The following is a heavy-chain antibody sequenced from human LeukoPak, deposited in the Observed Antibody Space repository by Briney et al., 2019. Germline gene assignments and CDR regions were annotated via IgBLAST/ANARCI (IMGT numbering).Heavy chain of an antibody. CDR1: GFTFSSYW. V-gene: IGHV3-7*01. CDR2: IKQDGSEK. J-gene: IGHJ5*02. D-gene: IGHD6-13*01. CDR3: ARDVSSSWSRWFDP. Sequence: GGSLRLSCAASGFTFSSYWMSWVRQAPGKGLEWVANIKQDGSEKYYVDSVKGRFTISRDNAKNSLYLQMNSLRAEDTAVYYCARDVSSSWSRWFDPWGQGTLVTVSS.